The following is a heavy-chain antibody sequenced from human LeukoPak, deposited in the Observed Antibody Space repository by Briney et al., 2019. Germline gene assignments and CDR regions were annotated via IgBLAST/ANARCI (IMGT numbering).Heavy chain of an antibody. D-gene: IGHD4-11*01. CDR1: GGSIESYY. CDR2: IAASGTT. J-gene: IGHJ4*02. Sequence: PSETLSLTCSVSGGSIESYYWSWIRQPPGKGLEFIGYIAASGTTKLNPSLKSRVTLSMDTSKNQFSLKLRSVTAADTGVYYCARDRPGDYSSLLDSWGQGTLVTVSS. CDR3: ARDRPGDYSSLLDS. V-gene: IGHV4-4*08.